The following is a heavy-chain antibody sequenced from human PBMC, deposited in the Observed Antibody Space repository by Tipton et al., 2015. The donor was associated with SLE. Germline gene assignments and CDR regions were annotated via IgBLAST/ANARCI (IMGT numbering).Heavy chain of an antibody. CDR1: GGSISSYY. CDR3: ARGQGDAFDI. CDR2: IYYSGST. J-gene: IGHJ3*02. V-gene: IGHV4-59*08. Sequence: LRLSCAASGGSISSYYWSWIRQPPGKGLEWIGYIYYSGSTNYNPSLKSRVTISVDTSKNQFSLKLSSVTAADTAVYYCARGQGDAFDIWGQGTMVTVSS.